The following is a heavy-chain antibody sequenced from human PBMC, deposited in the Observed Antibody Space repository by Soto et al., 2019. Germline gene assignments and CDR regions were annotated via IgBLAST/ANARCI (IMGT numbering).Heavy chain of an antibody. Sequence: PGGSLRLSCAASGFTFSSYAMSWFRQAPGKGLEWVSAISGSGGSTYYADSVKGRFTISRDNSKNTLYLQMNSLRAEDTAVYYCARADYYDSSGYYYWGQGTLVTVSS. CDR1: GFTFSSYA. CDR2: ISGSGGST. V-gene: IGHV3-23*01. D-gene: IGHD3-22*01. J-gene: IGHJ4*02. CDR3: ARADYYDSSGYYY.